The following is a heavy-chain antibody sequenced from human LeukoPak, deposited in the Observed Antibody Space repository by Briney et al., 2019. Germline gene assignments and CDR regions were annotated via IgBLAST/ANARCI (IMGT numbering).Heavy chain of an antibody. CDR1: GFTFSSYA. V-gene: IGHV3-30*04. CDR3: ANPAKTDYADY. Sequence: PGGSLRLSCAASGFTFSSYAMHWVRQAPGKGLEWVAVISYDGSNKYYADSVKGRFTISRDNSKTTLYLQMNSLRAEDTAVYYCANPAKTDYADYWGQGTLVTVSS. D-gene: IGHD1-14*01. CDR2: ISYDGSNK. J-gene: IGHJ4*02.